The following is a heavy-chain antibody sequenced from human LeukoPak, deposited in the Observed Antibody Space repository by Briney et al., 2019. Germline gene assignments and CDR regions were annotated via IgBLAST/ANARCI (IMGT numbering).Heavy chain of an antibody. Sequence: SETLSLTCTVSGGSISSSSYYWGWIRQPPGKGLEWIGSIYYSGSTYYNPSLKSRVTISVDTSKNQFSLKLSSVTAADTAVYYCAREQWLVQWITDYWGQGTLVTVSS. CDR2: IYYSGST. CDR3: AREQWLVQWITDY. CDR1: GGSISSSSYY. V-gene: IGHV4-39*07. D-gene: IGHD6-19*01. J-gene: IGHJ4*02.